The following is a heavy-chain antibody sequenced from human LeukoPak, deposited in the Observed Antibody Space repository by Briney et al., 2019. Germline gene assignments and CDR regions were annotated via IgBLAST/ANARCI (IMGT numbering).Heavy chain of an antibody. D-gene: IGHD3-10*01. CDR2: ISWNSGSI. CDR1: GFTFDDYA. CDR3: ARDSQDYYGSGPFDP. J-gene: IGHJ5*02. V-gene: IGHV3-9*01. Sequence: PGGSLRLSCAASGFTFDDYAMHWVRQAPGKGLEWVSGISWNSGSIGYADSVKGRFTISRDNAKNSLYLQMNSLRAEDTAVYYCARDSQDYYGSGPFDPWGQGTLVTVSS.